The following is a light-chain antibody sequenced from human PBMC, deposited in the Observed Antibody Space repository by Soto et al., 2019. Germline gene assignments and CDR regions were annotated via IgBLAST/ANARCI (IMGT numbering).Light chain of an antibody. Sequence: EIVLTQSPGTLSLSPGERATLSCRASKSVSSNYLAWYQQKPGQAPRLLIYGASSRATGIPDRFRGSGSGTDFTLTISRLEPEDFAVYYCQQYGSSPPYTFGQGTELEIK. CDR1: KSVSSNY. CDR3: QQYGSSPPYT. CDR2: GAS. V-gene: IGKV3-20*01. J-gene: IGKJ2*01.